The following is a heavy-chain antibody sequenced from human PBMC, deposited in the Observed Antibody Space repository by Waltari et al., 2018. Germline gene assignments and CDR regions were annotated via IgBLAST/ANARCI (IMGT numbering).Heavy chain of an antibody. Sequence: QVQLVQSGAEVKKPGASVKVSCKASGYTFTSYDINWVRQATGQGLEWMGWMNPNSGNTGYAQKFQGRVTMTRNTSISTAYMELSSLRSEDTAVYYCARGQKDYYDSSGYYPAEYFQHWGQGTLVTVSS. D-gene: IGHD3-22*01. CDR1: GYTFTSYD. CDR3: ARGQKDYYDSSGYYPAEYFQH. CDR2: MNPNSGNT. J-gene: IGHJ1*01. V-gene: IGHV1-8*01.